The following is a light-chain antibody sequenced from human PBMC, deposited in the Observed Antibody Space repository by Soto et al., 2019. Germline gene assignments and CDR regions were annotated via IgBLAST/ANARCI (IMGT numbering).Light chain of an antibody. J-gene: IGLJ1*01. CDR3: CSHAGSSTLNSV. CDR1: SSAVGSYNL. V-gene: IGLV2-23*01. CDR2: EGS. Sequence: QSVLTQPASASGSPGQSITISCTGTSSAVGSYNLVSSYQPPPAKAPKLIIYEGSKRPSGVSNRFPGSKSGNLASLTISGLQAEFEAGYYCCSHAGSSTLNSVFGTGCKVTVL.